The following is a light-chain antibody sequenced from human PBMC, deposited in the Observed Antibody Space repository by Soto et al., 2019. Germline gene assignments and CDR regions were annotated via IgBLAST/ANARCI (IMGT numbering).Light chain of an antibody. V-gene: IGKV3-15*01. J-gene: IGKJ1*01. CDR2: GAS. CDR1: QSVRSN. CDR3: LQYATSPGT. Sequence: EIVMTQSPATLSVSPGERATLSCRASQSVRSNLAWYQQKPGQAPRLLIYGASTRATGIPARFSGSGSGTEFTFTISSLQSEDFAVYYCLQYATSPGTFGQGTKVAIK.